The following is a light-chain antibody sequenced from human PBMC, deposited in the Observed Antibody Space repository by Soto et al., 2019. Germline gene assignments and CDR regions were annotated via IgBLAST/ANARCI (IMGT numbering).Light chain of an antibody. CDR1: QGLSSD. CDR2: DAS. V-gene: IGKV1-27*01. CDR3: QKYNSVPLT. Sequence: DIPMTQSPSSLSASVGDRVTITCRASQGLSSDLAWYQQKPGKVPKLLIYDASTLQSGVPSRFSGSGSGTDFTLTISSLQPEDVATYYCQKYNSVPLTFGGGTKVDIK. J-gene: IGKJ4*01.